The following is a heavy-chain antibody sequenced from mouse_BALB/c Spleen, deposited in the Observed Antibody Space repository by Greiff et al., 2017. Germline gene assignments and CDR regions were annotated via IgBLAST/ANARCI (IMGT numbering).Heavy chain of an antibody. J-gene: IGHJ4*01. CDR1: GYTFTSYW. Sequence: VQLQESGAELAKPGASVKMSCKASGYTFTSYWMHWVKQRPGQGLEWIGYINPSTGYTEYNQKFKDKATLTADKSSSTAYMQLSSLTSEDSAVYYCARQRTMIRGDYWGQGTSVTVSS. CDR2: INPSTGYT. V-gene: IGHV1-7*01. D-gene: IGHD2-4*01. CDR3: ARQRTMIRGDY.